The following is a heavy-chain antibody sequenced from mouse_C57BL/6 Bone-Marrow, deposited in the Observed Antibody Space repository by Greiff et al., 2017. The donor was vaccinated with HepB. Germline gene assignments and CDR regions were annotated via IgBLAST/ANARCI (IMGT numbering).Heavy chain of an antibody. Sequence: QVQLKQSGPGLVQPSQSLSITCTVSGFSLTSYGVHWVRQSPGKGLEWLGVIWSGGSTDYNAAFISRLSISKDNSKSQVFFKMNSLQADDTAIYYCARGGFLLLRYRFYAMDYWGQGTSVTVSS. CDR1: GFSLTSYG. V-gene: IGHV2-2*01. D-gene: IGHD1-1*01. J-gene: IGHJ4*01. CDR3: ARGGFLLLRYRFYAMDY. CDR2: IWSGGST.